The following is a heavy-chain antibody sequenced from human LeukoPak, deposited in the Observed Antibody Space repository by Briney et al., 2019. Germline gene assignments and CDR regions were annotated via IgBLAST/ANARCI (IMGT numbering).Heavy chain of an antibody. J-gene: IGHJ5*02. Sequence: GGSLRLSCAASGFTLSSYEMNWVRQAPGKGLEWVSYISSSGSTIYYADSVKGRFTISRDNAKNSLYLQMNSLRAEDTAVYYCARDGFNVYYYDSSGPKNGGNWFDPWGQGTLVTVSS. CDR3: ARDGFNVYYYDSSGPKNGGNWFDP. CDR2: ISSSGSTI. CDR1: GFTLSSYE. V-gene: IGHV3-48*03. D-gene: IGHD3-22*01.